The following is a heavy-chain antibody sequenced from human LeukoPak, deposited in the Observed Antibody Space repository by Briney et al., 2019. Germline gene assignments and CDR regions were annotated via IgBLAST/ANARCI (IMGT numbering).Heavy chain of an antibody. D-gene: IGHD6-13*01. J-gene: IGHJ4*02. Sequence: GGSLRLSCEASEFTFSDYSMNWVRQAPGKGLEWVSSISSSSYIYYADSVKGRFTISRDNAKNSLYLQMNSLRAEDTAVYYCAREPTYTSSWYTSCDYWGQGTLVTVSS. CDR3: AREPTYTSSWYTSCDY. V-gene: IGHV3-21*01. CDR1: EFTFSDYS. CDR2: ISSSSYI.